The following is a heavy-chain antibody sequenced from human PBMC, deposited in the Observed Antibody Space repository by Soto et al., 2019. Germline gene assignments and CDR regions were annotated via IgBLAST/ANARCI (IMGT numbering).Heavy chain of an antibody. CDR3: ARTTGVITVISAFDH. D-gene: IGHD7-27*01. CDR1: GFTFNKHA. Sequence: GGSLILSCVASGFTFNKHALAWVRQAPGKGLEWVSAISGSGSSTYDSDSVKGRFTISRDNSNNTLYLQTNSLRAEDTAIYYCARTTGVITVISAFDHWGQGTPVTVSS. CDR2: ISGSGSST. J-gene: IGHJ4*02. V-gene: IGHV3-23*01.